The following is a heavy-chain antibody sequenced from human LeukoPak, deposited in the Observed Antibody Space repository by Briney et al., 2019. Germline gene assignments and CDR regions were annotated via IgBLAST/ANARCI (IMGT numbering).Heavy chain of an antibody. CDR2: IRSKAYGGTT. V-gene: IGHV3-49*03. J-gene: IGHJ4*02. CDR1: GFTFGDYA. D-gene: IGHD2-2*02. CDR3: TRTSVVPAAIPDY. Sequence: GSLRLSCTASGFTFGDYAMSWFRQAPGKGLEWVGFIRSKAYGGTTEYAASVKGRFTISRDDSKSIAYLQMNSLKTEDTAVYYCTRTSVVPAAIPDYWGQGTLVTVSS.